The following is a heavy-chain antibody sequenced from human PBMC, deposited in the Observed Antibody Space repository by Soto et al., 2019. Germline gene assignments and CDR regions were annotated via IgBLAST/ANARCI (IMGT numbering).Heavy chain of an antibody. CDR2: IYPGDSDT. CDR1: GYSFANYW. V-gene: IGHV5-51*03. Sequence: VQLVQSGAEVKKPGESLKISCRGSGYSFANYWIAWVRQMPEKGLEWMGIIYPGDSDTRYSPSFQGQVTISADKSISTAYLQWSSLKASDTDMYYCARRVLRQDEFDYWGQGNLVTVSS. J-gene: IGHJ4*02. CDR3: ARRVLRQDEFDY. D-gene: IGHD5-12*01.